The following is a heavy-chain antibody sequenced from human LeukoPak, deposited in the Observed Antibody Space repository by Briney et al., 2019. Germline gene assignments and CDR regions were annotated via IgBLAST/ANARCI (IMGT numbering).Heavy chain of an antibody. Sequence: SETLSLTCAVSVGSISSGNWWSWVRQSPGKGLEWIGEVYHNGTPNYNPSLKSRVTISADTFKNHFSLKLTSVTAADTAAYYCATAPILRGEAGEQYKYGMDVWGQGTTVIVSS. D-gene: IGHD2-2*02. J-gene: IGHJ6*02. CDR3: ATAPILRGEAGEQYKYGMDV. CDR1: VGSISSGNW. CDR2: VYHNGTP. V-gene: IGHV4-4*02.